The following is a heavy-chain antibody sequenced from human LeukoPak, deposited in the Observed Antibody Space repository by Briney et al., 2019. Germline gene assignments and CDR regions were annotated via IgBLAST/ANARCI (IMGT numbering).Heavy chain of an antibody. CDR2: INSDGSDT. J-gene: IGHJ3*02. D-gene: IGHD2-15*01. CDR3: ARGGYHHGFDI. V-gene: IGHV3-74*01. CDR1: GFTFNSYW. Sequence: GGSLRLSCAASGFTFNSYWFHWVRQAPGKGLVWVSRINSDGSDTIYADSVKGRFTISRDNAKSTVYPQMNSLKAEDTAVYYCARGGYHHGFDIWGQGTMVTVSS.